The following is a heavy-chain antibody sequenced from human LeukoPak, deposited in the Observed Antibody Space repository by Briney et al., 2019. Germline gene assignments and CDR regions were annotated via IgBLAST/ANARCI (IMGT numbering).Heavy chain of an antibody. V-gene: IGHV3-74*01. Sequence: GGSLRLSCAASGFTFSSYWVHWVRQAPGKGLVWVSRINSDGSSTSYADSVKGRFTISRDNAKNTLYLQMNSLRAEDTAVYYCARDPTRPTVTTRLDYWGQGTLVTVSS. CDR1: GFTFSSYW. CDR2: INSDGSST. J-gene: IGHJ4*02. CDR3: ARDPTRPTVTTRLDY. D-gene: IGHD4-17*01.